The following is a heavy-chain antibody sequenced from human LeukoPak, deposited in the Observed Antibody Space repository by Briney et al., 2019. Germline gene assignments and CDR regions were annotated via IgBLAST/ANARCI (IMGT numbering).Heavy chain of an antibody. CDR2: ISGTNPNT. J-gene: IGHJ4*02. CDR1: GFTFSSFA. CDR3: AKDLAARRYFDY. Sequence: GGSLRLSCASSGFTFSSFAMNWVRQAPGKVLEWVSAISGTNPNTYYADSVKGRFTISRDNSKNTLYLQMNSLRAEDTAVYYCAKDLAARRYFDYWGQGTLVTVSS. D-gene: IGHD6-6*01. V-gene: IGHV3-23*01.